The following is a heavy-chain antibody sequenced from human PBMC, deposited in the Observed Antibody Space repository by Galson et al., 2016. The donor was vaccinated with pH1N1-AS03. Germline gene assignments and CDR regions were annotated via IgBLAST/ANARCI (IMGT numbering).Heavy chain of an antibody. J-gene: IGHJ4*02. CDR3: AIAGTGSKIDY. D-gene: IGHD3-10*01. V-gene: IGHV3-66*02. CDR2: IYGSGTT. CDR1: GFSVSYNY. Sequence: SLRLSCAVSGFSVSYNYMIWVRQAPGKGLEWVSVIYGSGTTYHADSVKGRFTTSRDNSKNTLYLQMNSLRAEGTAVYYCAIAGTGSKIDYWGQGTLVTVSS.